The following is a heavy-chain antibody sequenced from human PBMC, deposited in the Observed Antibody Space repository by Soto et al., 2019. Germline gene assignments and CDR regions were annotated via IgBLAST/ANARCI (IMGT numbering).Heavy chain of an antibody. Sequence: ASVKVSCKASGYTFTGYYMHWVRQAPGQGLEWMGWINPNSGGTNYAQKFQGRVTMTRDTSISTAYTELSRLRSDDTAVYYCARDLLRGHDYGDYVGGMDVWGQGTTVTVSS. D-gene: IGHD4-17*01. J-gene: IGHJ6*02. CDR3: ARDLLRGHDYGDYVGGMDV. CDR1: GYTFTGYY. CDR2: INPNSGGT. V-gene: IGHV1-2*02.